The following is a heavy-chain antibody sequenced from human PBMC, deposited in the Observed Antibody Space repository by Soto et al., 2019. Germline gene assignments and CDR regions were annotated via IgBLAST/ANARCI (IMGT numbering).Heavy chain of an antibody. V-gene: IGHV5-51*01. D-gene: IGHD3-16*02. Sequence: GESLKISCKGSGYSFTSYWNGWVRQMPGKGLEGMGIIYPGDSDTRYSPSLQGQVTIPPDQSINTAYLQWSSLKGPDTAMYYCARHSVLLRYPLGRAVWGQGTRVTAP. CDR3: ARHSVLLRYPLGRAV. CDR2: IYPGDSDT. J-gene: IGHJ6*02. CDR1: GYSFTSYW.